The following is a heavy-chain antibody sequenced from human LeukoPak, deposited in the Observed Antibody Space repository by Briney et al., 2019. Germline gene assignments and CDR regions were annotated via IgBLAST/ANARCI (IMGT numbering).Heavy chain of an antibody. V-gene: IGHV3-11*06. CDR3: ARTSQYCSSTSCYDYYYGMDV. CDR2: ISSSSSYT. Sequence: PGGSLRLSCAASGFTFSDYDISWSRQAPGEGLEWVSYISSSSSYTNYADSVEGRFTSSRDNAKNSQYLQMNSLRAEDTAVYYCARTSQYCSSTSCYDYYYGMDVWGKGTTVTVSS. CDR1: GFTFSDYD. J-gene: IGHJ6*04. D-gene: IGHD2-2*01.